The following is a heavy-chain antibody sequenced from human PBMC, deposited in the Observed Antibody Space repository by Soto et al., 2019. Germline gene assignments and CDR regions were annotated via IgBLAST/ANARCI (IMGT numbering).Heavy chain of an antibody. CDR3: ARGSSYDILTGRWYNWLDP. D-gene: IGHD3-9*01. CDR2: INHSGST. J-gene: IGHJ5*02. V-gene: IGHV4-34*01. Sequence: PLETLSLTCIVSGASISTGGYSWSWIRQPPGKGLEWIGEINHSGSTNYNPSLKSRVTISVDTSKNQFSLKLSSVTAADTAVYYCARGSSYDILTGRWYNWLDPWGQGTLVTVSS. CDR1: GASISTGGYS.